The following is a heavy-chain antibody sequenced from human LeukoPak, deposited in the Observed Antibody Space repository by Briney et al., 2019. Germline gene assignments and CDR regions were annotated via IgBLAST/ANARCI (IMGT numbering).Heavy chain of an antibody. V-gene: IGHV3-23*01. CDR1: GFTFSSYA. CDR2: ISGSGGST. Sequence: GGSLRLSCAASGFTFSSYAMSWVRQAPGKGLEWVSAISGSGGSTYYADSVKGRFTISRDNSKNTLYLQMNSLRAEDTAVYYCAKRGDSSDYYFLYYFDYWGQGTLVTVSS. J-gene: IGHJ4*02. CDR3: AKRGDSSDYYFLYYFDY. D-gene: IGHD3-22*01.